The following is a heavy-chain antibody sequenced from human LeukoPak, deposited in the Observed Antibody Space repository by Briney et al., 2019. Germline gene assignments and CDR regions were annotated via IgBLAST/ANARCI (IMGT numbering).Heavy chain of an antibody. CDR3: AKGYYYDSSGYCHFDY. CDR2: ISGSGGST. V-gene: IGHV3-23*01. D-gene: IGHD3-22*01. J-gene: IGHJ4*02. CDR1: GFTFSSYA. Sequence: GGSLRLSCAAAGFTFSSYAMSWVRQAPGKGLEWVSAISGSGGSTYYADSVKGRFTISRDNSKNTLYLQMNSLRAEDTAVYYCAKGYYYDSSGYCHFDYWGQGTLVTVSS.